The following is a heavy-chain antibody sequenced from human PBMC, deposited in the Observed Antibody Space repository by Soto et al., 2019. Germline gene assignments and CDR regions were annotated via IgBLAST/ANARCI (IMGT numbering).Heavy chain of an antibody. J-gene: IGHJ5*02. CDR2: INHSGST. V-gene: IGHV4-34*01. D-gene: IGHD2-2*01. Sequence: SETLSLTCAVYGGSFSGYYWSWIRQPPGKGLEWIGEINHSGSTNYNPSLKSRVTISVDTSKNQFSLKLSSVTAADTAVYYCARGPDIVVVPAADPPPHTWFDPRGQGTLVTVSS. CDR3: ARGPDIVVVPAADPPPHTWFDP. CDR1: GGSFSGYY.